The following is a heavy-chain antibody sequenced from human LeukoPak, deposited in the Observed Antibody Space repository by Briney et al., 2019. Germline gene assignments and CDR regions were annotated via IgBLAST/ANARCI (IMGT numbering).Heavy chain of an antibody. Sequence: GASVKVSCKASGYTFTSYDINWVRQATGQGLEWMGWMSPNSGNTGYAQKFQGRVTMTRNTSISTAYMELSSLRSEDTAVYYCARYCSGGSCHTRTAEYFQHWGQGTLVTVSS. D-gene: IGHD2-15*01. V-gene: IGHV1-8*01. J-gene: IGHJ1*01. CDR2: MSPNSGNT. CDR1: GYTFTSYD. CDR3: ARYCSGGSCHTRTAEYFQH.